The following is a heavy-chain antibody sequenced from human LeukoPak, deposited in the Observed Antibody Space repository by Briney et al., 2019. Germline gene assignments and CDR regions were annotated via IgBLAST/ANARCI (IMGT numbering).Heavy chain of an antibody. D-gene: IGHD2-21*02. CDR1: GFTFNSCA. CDR3: ARRTAGDAFGF. Sequence: GGSLRLSCAASGFTFNSCAMSWVRQAPGKGLEWVSCISENGANTYYADSVKGQFTIFRDNSKNTVSLQMNNLRVEDTAVYYCARRTAGDAFGFWGQGTMVTVSS. J-gene: IGHJ3*01. V-gene: IGHV3-23*01. CDR2: ISENGANT.